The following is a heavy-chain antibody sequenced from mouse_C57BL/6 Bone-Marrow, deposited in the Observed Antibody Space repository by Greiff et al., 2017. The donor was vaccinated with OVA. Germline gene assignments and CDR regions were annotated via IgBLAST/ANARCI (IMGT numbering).Heavy chain of an antibody. V-gene: IGHV1-81*01. J-gene: IGHJ4*01. D-gene: IGHD2-5*01. CDR2: IYPRSGNT. Sequence: QVHVKQSGAELARPGASVKLSCKASGYTFTSYGISWVKQRTGQGLEWIGEIYPRSGNTYYNEKFKGKATLTADKSSSTAYMELRSLTSEDSAVYFCARWTTDSNYCYYAMDYWGQGTSVTVSS. CDR3: ARWTTDSNYCYYAMDY. CDR1: GYTFTSYG.